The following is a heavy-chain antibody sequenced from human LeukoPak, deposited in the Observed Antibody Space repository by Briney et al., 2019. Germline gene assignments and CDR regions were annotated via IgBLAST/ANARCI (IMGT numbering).Heavy chain of an antibody. CDR1: GFTFSSYG. Sequence: GGSLRLSCAASGFTFSSYGMHWVRQAPGKGLEWVAVIWYDGSNKYYADSVKGRFTISRDNSKHTLYLPMNSLRAEDTAVYYCARDKHGEFDYWGQGTLVTVSS. CDR2: IWYDGSNK. V-gene: IGHV3-33*01. D-gene: IGHD4-17*01. J-gene: IGHJ4*02. CDR3: ARDKHGEFDY.